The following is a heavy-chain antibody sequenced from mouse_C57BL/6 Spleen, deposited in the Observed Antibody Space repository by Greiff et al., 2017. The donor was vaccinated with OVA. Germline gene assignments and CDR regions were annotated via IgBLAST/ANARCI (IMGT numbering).Heavy chain of an antibody. V-gene: IGHV1-52*01. J-gene: IGHJ1*03. CDR1: GYTFTSYW. CDR3: AREELGYGYFDV. Sequence: QVQLQQPGAELVRPGSSVKPSCKASGYTFTSYWMHWVKQRPIQGLEWIGNIDPSDSETHYNQKFKDKATLTVDKSSSTAYMQLSSLTSEDSAVYYCAREELGYGYFDVWGTGTTVTVSS. D-gene: IGHD4-1*01. CDR2: IDPSDSET.